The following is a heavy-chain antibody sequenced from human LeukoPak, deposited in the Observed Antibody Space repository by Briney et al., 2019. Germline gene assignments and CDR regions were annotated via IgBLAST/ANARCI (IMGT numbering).Heavy chain of an antibody. CDR1: GCTFRNYA. Sequence: ASVKVSCKASGCTFRNYALSWVRQAPGQGLEWMGMINPSGGSTSYAQKFQGRVTMTRDMSTSTVYMELSSLRSEDTAVYYCARAAVVPAAMSDAFDIWGQGTMVTVSS. J-gene: IGHJ3*02. V-gene: IGHV1-46*01. CDR2: INPSGGST. D-gene: IGHD2-2*01. CDR3: ARAAVVPAAMSDAFDI.